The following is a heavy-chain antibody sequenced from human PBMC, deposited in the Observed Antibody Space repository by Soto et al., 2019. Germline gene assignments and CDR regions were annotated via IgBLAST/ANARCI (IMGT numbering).Heavy chain of an antibody. Sequence: EVHLLESGGGLVQPGGSLRLSCAASGFAFSDYAMTWVRQAPGKGLEWVSDISDGDGATHYAVSVKGRFTISRDDSKNTLYLQMDSLRAEDAAVYYCAKGRTFFDFWGQGTLVTVSS. CDR1: GFAFSDYA. V-gene: IGHV3-23*01. CDR2: ISDGDGAT. D-gene: IGHD3-16*01. J-gene: IGHJ4*02. CDR3: AKGRTFFDF.